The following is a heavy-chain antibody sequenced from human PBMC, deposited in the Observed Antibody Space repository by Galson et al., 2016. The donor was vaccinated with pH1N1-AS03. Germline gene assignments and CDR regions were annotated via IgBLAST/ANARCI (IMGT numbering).Heavy chain of an antibody. Sequence: SVKVSCKASGYTFTSYAMHWVRQAPGQRLEWMGWINACNGNTKYSQKCQGRVTITRDTSASTAYMELSSLRSEDTAVYYCARDRGSGYDLFDYYYGMDGWGQGTTVTVSS. CDR2: INACNGNT. J-gene: IGHJ6*02. CDR1: GYTFTSYA. V-gene: IGHV1-3*01. D-gene: IGHD5-12*01. CDR3: ARDRGSGYDLFDYYYGMDG.